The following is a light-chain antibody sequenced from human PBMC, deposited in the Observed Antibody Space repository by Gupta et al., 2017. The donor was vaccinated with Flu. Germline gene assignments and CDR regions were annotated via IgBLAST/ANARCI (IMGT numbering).Light chain of an antibody. CDR3: SSYTSGTTLLV. CDR1: RSDVGAYNY. J-gene: IGLJ3*02. CDR2: EVN. Sequence: SALPHPASAYGSPGQSCTLPSTGTRSDVGAYNYVSWYQHHPEKAPTLIIYEVNNRPSGISNRFTGSKSGNTASLTISGVQAEDAAVYYCSSYTSGTTLLVFGGGTKLTVL. V-gene: IGLV2-14*01.